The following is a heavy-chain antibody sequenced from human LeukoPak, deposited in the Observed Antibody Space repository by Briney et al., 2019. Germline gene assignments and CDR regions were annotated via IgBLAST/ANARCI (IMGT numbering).Heavy chain of an antibody. J-gene: IGHJ4*02. CDR1: GFTFSSYS. D-gene: IGHD6-6*01. Sequence: GGSLRLSCAASGFTFSSYSMNWVRQAPGKGLEWVSSISSSSYIYYADSVKGRFTISRDNSKNTLYLQMNSLRTEDTAVFYCARQAARPYDYWGQGTLVTVSS. V-gene: IGHV3-21*01. CDR2: ISSSSYI. CDR3: ARQAARPYDY.